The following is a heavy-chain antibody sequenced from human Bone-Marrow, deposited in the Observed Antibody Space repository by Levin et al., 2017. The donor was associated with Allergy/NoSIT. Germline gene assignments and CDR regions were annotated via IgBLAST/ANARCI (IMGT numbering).Heavy chain of an antibody. J-gene: IGHJ4*02. CDR3: ARRTDGRDDYGDFIDY. CDR2: VYYSGST. V-gene: IGHV4-39*02. CDR1: GGSISSNTYS. D-gene: IGHD4-17*01. Sequence: SQTLSLTCTVSGGSISSNTYSWDWIRQPPGEGLEWVGSVYYSGSTYYNPSLKSRVTISVDTSKNHFSLKLTSVTAADTAVYYCARRTDGRDDYGDFIDYWGQGTLVTVSS.